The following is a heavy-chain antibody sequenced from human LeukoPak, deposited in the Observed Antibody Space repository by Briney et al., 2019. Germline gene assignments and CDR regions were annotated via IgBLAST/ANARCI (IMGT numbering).Heavy chain of an antibody. V-gene: IGHV3-23*01. J-gene: IGHJ4*02. D-gene: IGHD2/OR15-2a*01. CDR1: GFTFSSYA. CDR3: AIQANGYYFPFDF. Sequence: GGSLRLSCAASGFTFSSYAMNWVRQAPGKGLEWVSSISGSGGVTAYAGSVRGRFTISRDSSKNTLSLQMDSLRGEDTAVYYCAIQANGYYFPFDFWGQGTLVTVSS. CDR2: ISGSGGVT.